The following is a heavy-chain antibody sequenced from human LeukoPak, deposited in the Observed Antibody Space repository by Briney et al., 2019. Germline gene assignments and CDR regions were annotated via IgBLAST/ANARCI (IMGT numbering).Heavy chain of an antibody. CDR1: GGSISSDNW. V-gene: IGHV4-4*02. D-gene: IGHD6-13*01. J-gene: IGHJ6*03. CDR2: VSHSGST. Sequence: SETLSLTCAVSGGSISSDNWWSWVRQPPAKGLEWIGEVSHSGSTNYNPSLKSRITISLDKSKNQFSLKLSSVTAADTAVYYCARHPYSSSWNTYYYYYYYMDVWGKGTTVTISS. CDR3: ARHPYSSSWNTYYYYYYYMDV.